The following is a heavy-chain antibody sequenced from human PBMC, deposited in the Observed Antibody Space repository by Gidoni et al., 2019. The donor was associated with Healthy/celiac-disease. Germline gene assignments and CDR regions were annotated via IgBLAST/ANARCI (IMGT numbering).Heavy chain of an antibody. CDR2: ISGSGGST. Sequence: EVQLLESGGGLVQPGGSLRLSCAASGFTFSSYAMSWVRQAPGKGLEWVSAISGSGGSTYYADSVKGRFTISRDNSKNTLYLQMNSLRAEDTAVYYCAKSYSRLIRNRVSMIVVRTGFDYWGQGTLVTVSS. CDR1: GFTFSSYA. J-gene: IGHJ4*02. V-gene: IGHV3-23*01. CDR3: AKSYSRLIRNRVSMIVVRTGFDY. D-gene: IGHD3-22*01.